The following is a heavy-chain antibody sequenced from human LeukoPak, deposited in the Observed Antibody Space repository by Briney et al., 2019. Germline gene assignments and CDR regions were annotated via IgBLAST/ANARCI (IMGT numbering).Heavy chain of an antibody. J-gene: IGHJ6*02. V-gene: IGHV1-8*01. D-gene: IGHD3-3*01. CDR3: ARDSIWSGCYVSGYYYGMDV. Sequence: GASVKVSCKASGYTFTSYDINWVRQATGQGLEWMGWMNPNSGNTGYAQKFQGRVTMTRDTSTSTVYMELSSLRSEDTAVYYCARDSIWSGCYVSGYYYGMDVWGQGTTVTVSS. CDR2: MNPNSGNT. CDR1: GYTFTSYD.